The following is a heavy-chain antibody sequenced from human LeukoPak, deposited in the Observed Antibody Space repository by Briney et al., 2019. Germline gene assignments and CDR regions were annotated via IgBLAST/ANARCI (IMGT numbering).Heavy chain of an antibody. V-gene: IGHV3-30*04. Sequence: GGSLRLSCAASGFTFSSYAMHWVRQAPGKGLEWVAVISYDGSNKYYADSVKGRFTISRDNSKNTLYLQMNSLRAEDTAVYYCAKGARGPDSSGYYLRGFDYWGQGTLVTVSS. J-gene: IGHJ4*02. D-gene: IGHD3-22*01. CDR1: GFTFSSYA. CDR3: AKGARGPDSSGYYLRGFDY. CDR2: ISYDGSNK.